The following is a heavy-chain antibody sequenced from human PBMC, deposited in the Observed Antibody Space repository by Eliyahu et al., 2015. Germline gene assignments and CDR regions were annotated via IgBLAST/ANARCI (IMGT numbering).Heavy chain of an antibody. J-gene: IGHJ4*02. D-gene: IGHD3/OR15-3a*01. V-gene: IGHV1-2*04. CDR2: INPNSGGT. Sequence: QVQLVQSGAEVKKPGASVKVSCKASGYXFTGYYMHWVRQAPGQGLEWMGWINPNSGGTNYAQKFQGWVTMTRDTSISTAYMELSRLRSDDTAVYYCARALDWGSSYFDYWGQGTLVTVSS. CDR1: GYXFTGYY. CDR3: ARALDWGSSYFDY.